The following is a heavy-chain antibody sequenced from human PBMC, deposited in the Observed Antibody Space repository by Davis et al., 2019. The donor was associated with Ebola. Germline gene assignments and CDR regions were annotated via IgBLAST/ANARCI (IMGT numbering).Heavy chain of an antibody. CDR3: ARDKDYDFWSGYYPPQYNWFDP. J-gene: IGHJ5*02. V-gene: IGHV4-30-4*08. Sequence: PSETLSLTCTVSGGSISSGDYFWNWIRQPPGKGLEWIGYNYYSGTTYYNPSLKSRVTISLDTSKNQFSLKLSSVTAADTAVYYCARDKDYDFWSGYYPPQYNWFDPWGQGTLVTVSS. D-gene: IGHD3-3*01. CDR1: GGSISSGDYF. CDR2: NYYSGTT.